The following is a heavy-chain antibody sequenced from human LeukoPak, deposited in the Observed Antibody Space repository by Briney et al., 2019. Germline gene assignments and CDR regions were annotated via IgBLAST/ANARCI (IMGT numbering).Heavy chain of an antibody. J-gene: IGHJ4*02. V-gene: IGHV3-23*01. D-gene: IGHD1-26*01. CDR3: AKDRWELLDFDY. CDR1: GFTFSSYA. Sequence: AGGSLRLSCAVSGFTFSSYAMRCVRQAPGKGLECVLAISGSGGSTYYADSVKGRFTISRDNSKNTLYLQMNSLRAEDTAVYYCAKDRWELLDFDYWGQGTLVTVSS. CDR2: ISGSGGST.